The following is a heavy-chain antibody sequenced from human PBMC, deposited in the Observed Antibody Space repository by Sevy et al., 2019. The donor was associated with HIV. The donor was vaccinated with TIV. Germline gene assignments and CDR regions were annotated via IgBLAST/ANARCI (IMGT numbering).Heavy chain of an antibody. CDR3: ARGAAAGTFDY. J-gene: IGHJ4*02. CDR1: GFTFSSYG. V-gene: IGHV3-74*01. CDR2: VNSDGSST. Sequence: GGSLRLSCAASGFTFSSYGMHWVRQAPGKGLVWVSRVNSDGSSTSYADSVKGRFTISRDNAKNTLYLQMNSLRAEDTAVYYCARGAAAGTFDYWGQGTLVTVSS. D-gene: IGHD6-13*01.